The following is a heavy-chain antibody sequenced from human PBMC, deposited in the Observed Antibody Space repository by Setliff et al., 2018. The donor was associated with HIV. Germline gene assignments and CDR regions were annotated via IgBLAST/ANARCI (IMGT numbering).Heavy chain of an antibody. Sequence: PSETLSLTCTVSGGSTSTSGYYWGWIRQPPGKGREWIGSIYSSGSTYYNPSLKSRVTISLDTSKNQFSLKLSSVTAADTAVYYCARDQADVYNYLLSGALDFWGQGAMVTVSS. CDR1: GGSTSTSGYY. CDR3: ARDQADVYNYLLSGALDF. D-gene: IGHD3-10*01. J-gene: IGHJ3*01. V-gene: IGHV4-39*07. CDR2: IYSSGST.